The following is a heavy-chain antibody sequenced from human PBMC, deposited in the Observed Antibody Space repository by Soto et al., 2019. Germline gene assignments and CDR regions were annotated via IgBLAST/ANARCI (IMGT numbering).Heavy chain of an antibody. V-gene: IGHV3-30*03. CDR2: ISYDGSNK. J-gene: IGHJ6*02. D-gene: IGHD2-15*01. Sequence: TGGSLRLSCAAFGFAFRSYRMDWVRPAPGKGLEWVAVISYDGSNKYYADSVRGRFTISRDNSKNTLYLQMSSLRAEDTAVYYCARDYSYQRSMDVWGQGTTVTVSS. CDR3: ARDYSYQRSMDV. CDR1: GFAFRSYR.